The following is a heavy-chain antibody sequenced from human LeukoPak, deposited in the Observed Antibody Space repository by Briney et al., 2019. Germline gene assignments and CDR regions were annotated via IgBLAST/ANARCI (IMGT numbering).Heavy chain of an antibody. CDR3: ARFRGYDFWSGYFRWFDP. D-gene: IGHD3-3*01. Sequence: GEPLKISCKGSGYSFTSYWIGWVRQMPGKGLEWMGIIYPGDSDTRYSPSFQGQVTISADKSISTAYLQWSSLKASDTAMYYCARFRGYDFWSGYFRWFDPWGQGTLVTVSS. V-gene: IGHV5-51*01. J-gene: IGHJ5*02. CDR1: GYSFTSYW. CDR2: IYPGDSDT.